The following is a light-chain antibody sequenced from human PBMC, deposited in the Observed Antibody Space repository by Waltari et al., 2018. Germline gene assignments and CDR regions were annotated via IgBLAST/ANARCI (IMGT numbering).Light chain of an antibody. CDR3: QVWDSSSDQQVL. V-gene: IGLV3-21*01. CDR1: HFGNKN. Sequence: SYDLTQPPSVSVSPGQTARPTCGGEHFGNKNWQRYQQKPPQAPVLVIYYDGERPSGSPERFSASKSGNSATLTISGVEAGDEADYYCQVWDSSSDQQVLFGRGTRLTAL. J-gene: IGLJ7*02. CDR2: YDG.